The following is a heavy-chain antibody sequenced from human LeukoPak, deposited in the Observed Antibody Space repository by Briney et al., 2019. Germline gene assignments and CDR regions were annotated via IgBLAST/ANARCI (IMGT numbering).Heavy chain of an antibody. CDR3: AREESSSSGYYFDY. CDR2: ISYSSSYI. CDR1: GFTFSNYN. D-gene: IGHD6-6*01. Sequence: GGSLRLSCAASGFTFSNYNMNWVRQAPGKGLEWVSSISYSSSYIYYADSMQGRFTISRDNAKNSLYLQINNLRAEDTAVYYCAREESSSSGYYFDYWGQGTLVTVSS. V-gene: IGHV3-21*01. J-gene: IGHJ4*02.